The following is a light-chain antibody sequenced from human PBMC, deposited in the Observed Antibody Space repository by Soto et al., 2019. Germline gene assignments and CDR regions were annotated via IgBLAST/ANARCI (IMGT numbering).Light chain of an antibody. Sequence: EIVLTQSPGTLSLSPGDRATLSCRASQSVSPNNFAWYQQRPGQAPRLLIYGADSRATGIPDRFSGSGSGTDFTLTISRLEPEDFAVYYCQQFDNSLWTFGQGTKGEIK. CDR2: GAD. V-gene: IGKV3-20*01. J-gene: IGKJ1*01. CDR1: QSVSPNN. CDR3: QQFDNSLWT.